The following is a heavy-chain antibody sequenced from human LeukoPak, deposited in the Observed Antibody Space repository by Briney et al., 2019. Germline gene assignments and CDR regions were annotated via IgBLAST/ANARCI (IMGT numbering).Heavy chain of an antibody. V-gene: IGHV3-30*18. Sequence: GGSLRLSCAASGFTFSSYGMHWVRQAPGKGLEWVAVISYDGSNKYYADSVKGRFTISRDNSKNTLYLQMNSLRAEDTAVYYCAKDRYFDYWGQGTLVTVSS. CDR3: AKDRYFDY. J-gene: IGHJ4*02. CDR2: ISYDGSNK. CDR1: GFTFSSYG.